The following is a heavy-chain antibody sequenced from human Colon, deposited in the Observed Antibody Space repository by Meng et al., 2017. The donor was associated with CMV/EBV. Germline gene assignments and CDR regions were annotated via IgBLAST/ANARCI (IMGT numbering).Heavy chain of an antibody. V-gene: IGHV4-39*07. CDR3: ARMALHWYFDL. CDR1: GDSISGRSYY. CDR2: IYYTGND. D-gene: IGHD5-24*01. J-gene: IGHJ2*01. Sequence: QVHLQEPGPGLVKPSETLSLTCTVSGDSISGRSYYWGWIRQPPGKGLEWIASIYYTGNDYHNPSLKSRVTTSIDTSNNQFSLRLTSVTAADTAVYYCARMALHWYFDLWGRGTLVTVSS.